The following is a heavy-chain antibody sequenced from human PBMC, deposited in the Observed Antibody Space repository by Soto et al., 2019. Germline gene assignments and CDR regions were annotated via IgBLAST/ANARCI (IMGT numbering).Heavy chain of an antibody. J-gene: IGHJ6*02. CDR1: GFTFSGDG. Sequence: PWGSLRLSCAASGFTFSGDGMNWVRQAPGKGLEWVSALSGSGDTTYYAGSVRGRFSISRDNSKNTLYLQMSSLRGEDTAVYYCVKGTQFFSYCAMDVWGQGTTVTVSS. V-gene: IGHV3-23*01. CDR3: VKGTQFFSYCAMDV. CDR2: LSGSGDTT.